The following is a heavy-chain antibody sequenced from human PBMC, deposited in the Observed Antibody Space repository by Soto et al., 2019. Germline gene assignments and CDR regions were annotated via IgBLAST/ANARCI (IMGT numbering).Heavy chain of an antibody. CDR1: GFTFSSYA. CDR2: ISNNGGTT. CDR3: ARAVAVYYDY. J-gene: IGHJ4*02. D-gene: IGHD6-19*01. V-gene: IGHV3-64*01. Sequence: EVQLVESGGGLVQPGGSLRLSCAASGFTFSSYAMHWVRQAPGKGLEYVSAISNNGGTTYYANSVKGRFTISRDNSKNTLYLQMGSLRAEDMALYYCARAVAVYYDYWGQGTLVTVSS.